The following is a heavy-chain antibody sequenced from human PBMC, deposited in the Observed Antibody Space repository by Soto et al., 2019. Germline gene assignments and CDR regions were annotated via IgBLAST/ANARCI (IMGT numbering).Heavy chain of an antibody. CDR3: VRGEIAAVFLDV. J-gene: IGHJ6*02. CDR1: GGSVSSGSYY. D-gene: IGHD6-13*01. V-gene: IGHV4-61*01. Sequence: SETLSLTCTVSGGSVSSGSYYWSWLRQPPGKGLEWIGYIYYSGSTNYNPSLKSRVTISVDTSRNQFSLKLSSVTAADTAVYYCVRGEIAAVFLDVWGQGTTVTVSS. CDR2: IYYSGST.